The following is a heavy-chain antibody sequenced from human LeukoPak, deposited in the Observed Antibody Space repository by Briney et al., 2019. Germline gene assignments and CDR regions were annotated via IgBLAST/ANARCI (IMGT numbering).Heavy chain of an antibody. V-gene: IGHV1-69*13. CDR3: ARGGYYYDSSLYYGMDV. Sequence: SVKVSCKASGGTFSSYAISWVRQAPGQGLEWMGGIIPIFGAANYAQKFQGRVTITADESTSTAYMELSSLRSEDTAVYYCARGGYYYDSSLYYGMDVWGQGTTVTVSS. CDR1: GGTFSSYA. D-gene: IGHD3-22*01. CDR2: IIPIFGAA. J-gene: IGHJ6*02.